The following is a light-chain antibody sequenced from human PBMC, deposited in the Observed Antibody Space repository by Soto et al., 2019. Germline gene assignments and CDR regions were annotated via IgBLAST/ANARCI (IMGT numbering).Light chain of an antibody. CDR1: SSDVGGYNY. CDR3: LSHTKSGTHV. CDR2: EVS. V-gene: IGLV2-14*01. J-gene: IGLJ1*01. Sequence: QSVLTQPASVSGSPGQSITISCTGTSSDVGGYNYVSWYQQHPGKVPKLMIYEVSNRPSGVSNRFSGSKSGNTASLTISGLQAEDEADYYCLSHTKSGTHVFGNRTKVTVX.